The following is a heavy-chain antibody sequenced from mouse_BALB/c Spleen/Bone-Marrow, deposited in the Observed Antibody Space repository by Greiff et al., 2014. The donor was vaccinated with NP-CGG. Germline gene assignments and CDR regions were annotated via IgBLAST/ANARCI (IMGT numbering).Heavy chain of an antibody. D-gene: IGHD1-1*02. CDR1: GFTFSDFY. J-gene: IGHJ4*01. V-gene: IGHV5-4*02. CDR3: ARSGERYGAMDY. CDR2: ISNGGTYT. Sequence: EVQLVESGGGFVKPGGSLKLSCAASGFTFSDFYVFWFRQTPEKRLEWVATISNGGTYTYYPDSVKGRFTISRDNAKNNLHLQMSSLKSEDTAMYYCARSGERYGAMDYWGQGTSVTVTS.